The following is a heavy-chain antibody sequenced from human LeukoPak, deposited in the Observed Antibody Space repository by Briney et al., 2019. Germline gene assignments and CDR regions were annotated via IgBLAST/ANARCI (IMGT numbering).Heavy chain of an antibody. CDR3: AKAASSGWPSYYYGMDV. CDR1: GFIFSSYS. V-gene: IGHV3-23*01. D-gene: IGHD6-25*01. CDR2: ITGSGGNT. Sequence: GGSLRLSCAASGFIFSSYSMSWVSQAPGKGLEWVSVITGSGGNTYYADSVKGRFTISKDNSKNTVYLQMSSLRVDDTAVYYCAKAASSGWPSYYYGMDVWGQGTTVTVSS. J-gene: IGHJ6*02.